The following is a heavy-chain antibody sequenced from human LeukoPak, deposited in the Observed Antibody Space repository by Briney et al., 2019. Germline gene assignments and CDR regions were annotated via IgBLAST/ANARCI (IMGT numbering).Heavy chain of an antibody. J-gene: IGHJ4*02. CDR1: GGSISSYY. CDR3: ARGYGSAYYYGVAYFDY. CDR2: IYYSGST. Sequence: SETLSLTCTVSGGSISSYYWSWIRQPPGKGLEWIGYIYYSGSTNYNPSLKSRVTISLDTSKNQFSLKLSSVTAADTAVYYCARGYGSAYYYGVAYFDYWGQGTLVTVSS. V-gene: IGHV4-59*01. D-gene: IGHD3-22*01.